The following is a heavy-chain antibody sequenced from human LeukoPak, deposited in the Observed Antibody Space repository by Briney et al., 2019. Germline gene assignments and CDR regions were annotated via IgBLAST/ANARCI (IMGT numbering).Heavy chain of an antibody. D-gene: IGHD4-11*01. CDR2: MNPNSGGT. CDR1: GYTFTSYD. V-gene: IGHV1-2*02. Sequence: ASVKVSCKASGYTFTSYDINWVRQATGQGLEWMGWMNPNSGGTNYAQKFQGRVTMTRDTSISTAYMELSRLRSDDTAVYYCARDPTTAYYYYYMDVWGKGTTVTVSS. J-gene: IGHJ6*03. CDR3: ARDPTTAYYYYYMDV.